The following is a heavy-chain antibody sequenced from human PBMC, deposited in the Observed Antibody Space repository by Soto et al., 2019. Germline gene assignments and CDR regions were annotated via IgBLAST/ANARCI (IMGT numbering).Heavy chain of an antibody. D-gene: IGHD6-13*01. Sequence: GASVKVSCKASGYTFSAYYIHWLRQAPGQGLEWMGWIYPNTGGTNLPQKFQGRVTITRDTSASTAYMELSSLRSEDTAVYYCARAPSWYNFDYWGQGTPVTVSS. J-gene: IGHJ4*02. V-gene: IGHV1-2*02. CDR3: ARAPSWYNFDY. CDR2: IYPNTGGT. CDR1: GYTFSAYY.